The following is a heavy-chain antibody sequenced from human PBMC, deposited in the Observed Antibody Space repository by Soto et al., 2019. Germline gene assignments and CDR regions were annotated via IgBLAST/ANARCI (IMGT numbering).Heavy chain of an antibody. CDR1: GVSIHNSHSF. D-gene: IGHD2-15*01. CDR3: GRVVEGATRHTDFDS. J-gene: IGHJ5*01. CDR2: VYYSGGA. Sequence: SETLSLTCAVSGVSIHNSHSFWAWIRQPPGKGLEFIGSVYYSGGANYNPSLKSRVTISVDTSKNQLSLRVNSVTAADTSVYYCGRVVEGATRHTDFDSWGQGTLVTVSS. V-gene: IGHV4-39*01.